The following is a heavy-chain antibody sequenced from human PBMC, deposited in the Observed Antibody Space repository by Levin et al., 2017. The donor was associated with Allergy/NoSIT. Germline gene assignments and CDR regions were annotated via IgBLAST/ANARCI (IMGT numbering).Heavy chain of an antibody. Sequence: ASVKVSCKASGGTFRSNTISWLRQAPGQGFEWMGRIIPVLGTVNYVQPFQGRVTITADQSTDTAYMELSGLRSEDSAVYYCANFFFGSRDSDVWGTGTTVIVSS. CDR3: ANFFFGSRDSDV. CDR2: IIPVLGTV. CDR1: GGTFRSNT. J-gene: IGHJ6*04. V-gene: IGHV1-69*08. D-gene: IGHD3-10*01.